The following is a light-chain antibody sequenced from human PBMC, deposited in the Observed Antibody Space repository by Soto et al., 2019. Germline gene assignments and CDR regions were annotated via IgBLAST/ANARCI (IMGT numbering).Light chain of an antibody. V-gene: IGLV2-23*01. CDR2: EGS. J-gene: IGLJ3*02. CDR3: CSYAGSSTWV. Sequence: QSVLTQPASVSGSPGQSITISCTGTSSDVGSFNLVSWYQHHPGKAPKLIIYEGSKRPSGGSNRFSGSRSGNTASPTISGLQSEDEADYYCCSYAGSSTWVFGGGTKLTVL. CDR1: SSDVGSFNL.